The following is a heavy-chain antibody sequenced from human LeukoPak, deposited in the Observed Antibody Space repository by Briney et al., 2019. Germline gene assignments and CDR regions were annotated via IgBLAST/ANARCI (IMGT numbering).Heavy chain of an antibody. Sequence: GGSLRLSCAASGFIFSSYGMHWVRQAPGKGLEWVSTISGSDGSTYYADSVKGRFTISRDNSKNTLYLQMNSLRAEDTAVYYCAKRGSGPFFMDVWGQGTTVTVSS. CDR2: ISGSDGST. J-gene: IGHJ6*02. CDR1: GFIFSSYG. D-gene: IGHD3-10*01. V-gene: IGHV3-23*01. CDR3: AKRGSGPFFMDV.